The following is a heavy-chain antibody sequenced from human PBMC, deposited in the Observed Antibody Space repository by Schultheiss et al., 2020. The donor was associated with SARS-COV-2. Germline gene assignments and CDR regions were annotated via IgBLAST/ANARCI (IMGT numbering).Heavy chain of an antibody. CDR1: GFTFSSYS. Sequence: GGSLRLSCAASGFTFSSYSMNWVRQAPGKGLEWVAVISYDGSNKYYADSVKGRFTISRDNSKNTLYLQMNSLRAEDTAVYYCARDGGGDDSSGSTIWGQGTMVTVSS. V-gene: IGHV3-30*03. CDR2: ISYDGSNK. J-gene: IGHJ3*02. CDR3: ARDGGGDDSSGSTI. D-gene: IGHD6-19*01.